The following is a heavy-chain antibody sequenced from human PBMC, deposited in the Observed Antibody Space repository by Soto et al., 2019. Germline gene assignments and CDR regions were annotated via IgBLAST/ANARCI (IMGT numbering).Heavy chain of an antibody. CDR2: TYYRSKWYN. V-gene: IGHV6-1*01. D-gene: IGHD1-20*01. J-gene: IGHJ6*02. CDR3: AREPYNWNGDAGYYYYYGMDV. CDR1: GDSVSSNSAA. Sequence: PSQTLSLTCAISGDSVSSNSAAWNWIRQSPSRGLEWLGRTYYRSKWYNDYAVSVKSRITINPDTSKNQFSLQLNSVTPEDTAVYYCAREPYNWNGDAGYYYYYGMDVWGQGTTVTVSS.